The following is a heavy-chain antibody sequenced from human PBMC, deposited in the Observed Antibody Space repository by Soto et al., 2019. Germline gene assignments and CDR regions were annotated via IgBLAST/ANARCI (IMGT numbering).Heavy chain of an antibody. D-gene: IGHD6-6*01. CDR2: ISYDGHNE. CDR3: AKDRTGVAARRRSYQYSGMDV. J-gene: IGHJ6*02. Sequence: QVQLVESGGGVVQPGGSLRLSCAASGFTFISYSMHWVRQAPGKGLEWVAVISYDGHNEYYVDSVKGRFTISRDNSKNMVSLQMNSLRAEDTAVYFCAKDRTGVAARRRSYQYSGMDVWGQGTTVTVSS. CDR1: GFTFISYS. V-gene: IGHV3-30*18.